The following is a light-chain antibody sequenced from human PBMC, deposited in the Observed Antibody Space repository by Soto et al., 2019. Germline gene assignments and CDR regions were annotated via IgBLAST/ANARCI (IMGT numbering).Light chain of an antibody. J-gene: IGKJ1*01. V-gene: IGKV3-15*01. CDR3: QQYNTWLWT. Sequence: EVVMTQSPATLSVSPGERVTLSCRASQSINAHLAWYQQKPGQAPRLLIHGASTRATGIPARFSGSGFGTEFIFTISSLQSEDFAVYYCQQYNTWLWTFGQGTNVEIQ. CDR2: GAS. CDR1: QSINAH.